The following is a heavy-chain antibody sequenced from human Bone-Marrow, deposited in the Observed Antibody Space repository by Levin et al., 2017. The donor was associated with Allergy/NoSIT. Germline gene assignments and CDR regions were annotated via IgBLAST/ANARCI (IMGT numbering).Heavy chain of an antibody. CDR3: AKEFLGTAARPYYYYYGMDV. CDR1: GFTFSSYG. V-gene: IGHV3-30*18. J-gene: IGHJ6*02. CDR2: ISYDGSNK. Sequence: PGGSLRLSCAASGFTFSSYGMHWVRQAPGKGLEWVAVISYDGSNKYYADSVKGRFTISRDNSKNTLYLQMNSLRAEDTAVYYCAKEFLGTAARPYYYYYGMDVWGQGTTVTVSS. D-gene: IGHD6-6*01.